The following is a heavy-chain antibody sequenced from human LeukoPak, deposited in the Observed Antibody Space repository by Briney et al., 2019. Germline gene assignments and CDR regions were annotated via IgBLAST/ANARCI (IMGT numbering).Heavy chain of an antibody. CDR1: AYSISSGFY. V-gene: IGHV4-38-2*02. CDR3: ARGVSGWYLGLGFDY. Sequence: PSETLSLTCTVSAYSISSGFYWGWIRPPPGKGLEWIGSIHSSGSIYYNPSLKSRVTISLDASKNQVSLKLRSVTATDTAVYYCARGVSGWYLGLGFDYWGQGTLVTVSS. D-gene: IGHD6-19*01. J-gene: IGHJ4*02. CDR2: IHSSGSI.